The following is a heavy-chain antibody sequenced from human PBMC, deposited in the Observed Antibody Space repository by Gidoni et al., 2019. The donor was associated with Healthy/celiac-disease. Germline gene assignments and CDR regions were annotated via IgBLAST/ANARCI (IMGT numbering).Heavy chain of an antibody. CDR3: ARRNRYCSSTSCYAGYYYYYMDV. D-gene: IGHD2-2*01. V-gene: IGHV4-34*01. CDR2: INHSGST. J-gene: IGHJ6*03. Sequence: QVQLQQWGAGLLKPSETLSLTCAVYGGSFSGYYWSWIRPPPGKGLEWIGEINHSGSTNCNPSLKSRVTISVDTSKNQFSLKLSSVTAADTAVYYCARRNRYCSSTSCYAGYYYYYMDVWGKGTTVTVSS. CDR1: GGSFSGYY.